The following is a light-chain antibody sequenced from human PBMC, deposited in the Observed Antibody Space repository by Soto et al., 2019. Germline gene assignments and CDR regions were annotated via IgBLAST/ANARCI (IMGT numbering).Light chain of an antibody. CDR2: DVS. Sequence: QSVLTQPASVSGSPGQSITISCTGTSNDVGGYHYVSWYQQHPGKAPKLIIYDVSDRPSGVSNRFSGSKSGNTASLTISGPQAEDEADYYCSSYTYSSTLVVFGGGTKLTVL. V-gene: IGLV2-14*01. J-gene: IGLJ3*02. CDR1: SNDVGGYHY. CDR3: SSYTYSSTLVV.